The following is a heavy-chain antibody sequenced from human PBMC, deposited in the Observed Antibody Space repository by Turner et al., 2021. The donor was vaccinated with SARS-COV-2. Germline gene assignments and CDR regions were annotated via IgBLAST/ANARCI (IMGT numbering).Heavy chain of an antibody. V-gene: IGHV3-21*01. CDR3: ARDHRPVVVPAAKRAGSYYYGMDV. CDR1: GFTFSSYS. CDR2: ISISSSYI. J-gene: IGHJ6*02. D-gene: IGHD2-2*01. Sequence: EVQLVESGGGLVKPGGSLRLSCAASGFTFSSYSMNWVRQAPGKGLEWVSSISISSSYIYYADSVKGRFTISRDNAKNSLYLQMNSLRAEDTAVYYCARDHRPVVVPAAKRAGSYYYGMDVWGQGTTVTVS.